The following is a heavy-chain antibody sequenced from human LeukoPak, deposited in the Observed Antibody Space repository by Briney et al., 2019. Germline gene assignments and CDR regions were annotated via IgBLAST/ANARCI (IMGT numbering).Heavy chain of an antibody. CDR1: GGTFSSYA. CDR2: IIPIFGTA. D-gene: IGHD3-10*01. Sequence: SVKVSCKASGGTFSSYAISWVRQAPGQGLEWMGGIIPIFGTANYAQKFQGRVTITADESTSTAYMELSSLRSEDTAVYYCARFYYYGSGNHFDYWGRGTLVTVSS. J-gene: IGHJ4*02. CDR3: ARFYYYGSGNHFDY. V-gene: IGHV1-69*13.